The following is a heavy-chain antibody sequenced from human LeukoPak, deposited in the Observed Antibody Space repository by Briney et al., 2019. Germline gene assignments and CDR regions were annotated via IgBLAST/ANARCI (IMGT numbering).Heavy chain of an antibody. D-gene: IGHD6-19*01. V-gene: IGHV3-48*01. CDR1: GFTFSSYS. CDR3: ARGGRKAVAGTPNWFDP. J-gene: IGHJ5*02. CDR2: ISSSSSTI. Sequence: GGSLRLSCAAAGFTFSSYSMNWVRQAPGKGLEWVSYISSSSSTIYYADSVKGRFTISRDNAKNSLYLQMNSLRAEDTAVYYCARGGRKAVAGTPNWFDPWGQGTLVTVSS.